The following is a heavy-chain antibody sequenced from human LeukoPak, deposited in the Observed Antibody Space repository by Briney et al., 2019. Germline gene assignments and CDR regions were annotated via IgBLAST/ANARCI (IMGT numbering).Heavy chain of an antibody. CDR1: VGTFSSYA. V-gene: IGHV1-69*06. Sequence: SVKVSCKASVGTFSSYAISWVRQAPGQGLEWVGGIIPIFGTANYAQKFQGRVTINADKSTSTAYMELSSLRSEDTAVYYCARSLSLSYDFWVFDYWGQGTLVTVSS. J-gene: IGHJ4*02. CDR2: IIPIFGTA. CDR3: ARSLSLSYDFWVFDY. D-gene: IGHD3-3*01.